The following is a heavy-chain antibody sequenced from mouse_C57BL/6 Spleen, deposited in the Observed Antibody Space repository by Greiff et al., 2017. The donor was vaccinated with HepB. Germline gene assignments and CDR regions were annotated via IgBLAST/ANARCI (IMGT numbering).Heavy chain of an antibody. V-gene: IGHV1-82*01. Sequence: QVQLQQSGPELVKPGASVKISCKASGYAFSSSWMNWVKQRPGKGLEWIGRIYPGDGDTNYNGKFKGKATLTADKSSSTAYMQRSSLTSEDSAVYFCARSGGLYFDYWGQGTTLTVSS. CDR3: ARSGGLYFDY. CDR2: IYPGDGDT. CDR1: GYAFSSSW. J-gene: IGHJ2*01. D-gene: IGHD3-1*01.